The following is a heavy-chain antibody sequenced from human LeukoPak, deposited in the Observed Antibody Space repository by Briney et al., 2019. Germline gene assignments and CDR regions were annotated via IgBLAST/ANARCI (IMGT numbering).Heavy chain of an antibody. CDR3: ARALGYCSGGSCYPDDAFDI. CDR1: GGSISSGSYY. CDR2: IYTSGST. Sequence: SETLSLTCTVSGGSISSGSYYWSWIRQPAGKGLEWIGRIYTSGSTNYNPSLKSRVTISVDTSKNQFSLKLSSVTAADTAVYYCARALGYCSGGSCYPDDAFDIWGQGTTVTVSS. D-gene: IGHD2-15*01. V-gene: IGHV4-61*02. J-gene: IGHJ3*02.